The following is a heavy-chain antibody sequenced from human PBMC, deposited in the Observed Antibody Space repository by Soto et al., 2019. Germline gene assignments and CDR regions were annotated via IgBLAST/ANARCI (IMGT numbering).Heavy chain of an antibody. CDR1: GGTFSSYA. J-gene: IGHJ6*02. D-gene: IGHD6-6*01. V-gene: IGHV1-69*13. CDR3: ARDYRSSSIGGMDV. Sequence: SVKVSCKASGGTFSSYAISWVRQAPGRGLEWMGGIIPIFGTANYAQKFQGRVTITADESTSTAYMELSSLRSEDTAVYYCARDYRSSSIGGMDVWGQGTTVTVSS. CDR2: IIPIFGTA.